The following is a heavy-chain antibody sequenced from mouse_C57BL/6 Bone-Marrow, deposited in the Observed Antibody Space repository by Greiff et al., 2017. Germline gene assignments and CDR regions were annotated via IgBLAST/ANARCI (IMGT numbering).Heavy chain of an antibody. CDR2: IHPNSGST. V-gene: IGHV1-64*01. D-gene: IGHD2-2*01. CDR1: GYTFTSYW. CDR3: ARRGYYWYFEV. J-gene: IGHJ1*03. Sequence: VQLQQPGAELVKPGASVKLSCKASGYTFTSYWMHWVKRRPGQGLEWIGMIHPNSGSTNYNEKFKSKATLTVDKSSSTAYMQLSSLTSEDSAVYYCARRGYYWYFEVWGTGTTVTVSS.